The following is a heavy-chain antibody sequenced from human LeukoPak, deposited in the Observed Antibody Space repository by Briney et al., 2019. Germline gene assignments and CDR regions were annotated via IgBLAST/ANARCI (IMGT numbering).Heavy chain of an antibody. CDR2: IYYSGST. J-gene: IGHJ6*03. CDR3: ARGTPPGDLYYYYYMDV. D-gene: IGHD3-10*01. Sequence: SETLSLTCTVSGGSISSSSYYWGWIRQPPGKGLEWIGSIYYSGSTYYNSSLKSRVTISVDTSKNQFSLKLSSVTAADTAVYYCARGTPPGDLYYYYYMDVWGKGTTVTVSS. V-gene: IGHV4-39*07. CDR1: GGSISSSSYY.